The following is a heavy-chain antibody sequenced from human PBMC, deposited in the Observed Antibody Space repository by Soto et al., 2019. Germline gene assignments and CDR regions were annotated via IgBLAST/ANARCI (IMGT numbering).Heavy chain of an antibody. CDR1: GYTFTSYG. D-gene: IGHD3-10*01. Sequence: GASVKVSCKASGYTFTSYGISWVRQAPGQGLEWMGWISAYNGNTNYAQKLQGRVTMTTDTSTSTAYMELRSLRSDDTAVYYCARVMELLGHYYGMDVWGQGTTVTVS. CDR2: ISAYNGNT. CDR3: ARVMELLGHYYGMDV. J-gene: IGHJ6*02. V-gene: IGHV1-18*01.